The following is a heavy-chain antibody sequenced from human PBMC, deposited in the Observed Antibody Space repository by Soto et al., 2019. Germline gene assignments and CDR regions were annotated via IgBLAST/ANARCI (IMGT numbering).Heavy chain of an antibody. D-gene: IGHD3-22*01. CDR3: ARERLYYYDGSGYSSFFDF. J-gene: IGHJ4*02. CDR2: IYYSGKI. CDR1: GDSISPYY. Sequence: QVQLQESGPGLVKPSETLSLTCSVSGDSISPYYWSWIRQPPGKGLEWIGYIYYSGKIKYNPSLTSRVSLSVDTSNNQFSLRLSSVTAEATAVYFCARERLYYYDGSGYSSFFDFWGQGTLVTVSS. V-gene: IGHV4-59*01.